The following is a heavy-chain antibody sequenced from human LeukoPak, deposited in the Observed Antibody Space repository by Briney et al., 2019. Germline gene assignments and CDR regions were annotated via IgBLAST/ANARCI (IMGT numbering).Heavy chain of an antibody. D-gene: IGHD6-13*01. Sequence: GGSLRLSCAASGFTFSNHGMHWVRQAPGKGLEWVAFVGYDETNKYYADSVKGRFTISRDNSRNTLYLQMNNLRADETAVYYCAKDLGKYSTSWSDYWGQETLVIVSS. CDR3: AKDLGKYSTSWSDY. J-gene: IGHJ4*02. V-gene: IGHV3-30*02. CDR1: GFTFSNHG. CDR2: VGYDETNK.